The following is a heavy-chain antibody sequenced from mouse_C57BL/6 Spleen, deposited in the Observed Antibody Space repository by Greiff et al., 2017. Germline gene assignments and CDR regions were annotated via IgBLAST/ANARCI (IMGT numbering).Heavy chain of an antibody. D-gene: IGHD2-4*01. CDR2: IYPGSGST. J-gene: IGHJ2*01. CDR1: GYTFTSYW. Sequence: VQLQQSGAELVKPGASVKMSCTASGYTFTSYWITWVQQRPGQGLEWIGDIYPGSGSTNYNEKFKSKATLTVDTSASTAYMQLSSLTSEDSAVYYCARREDYDYFDDWGQGTTLTVSS. CDR3: ARREDYDYFDD. V-gene: IGHV1-55*01.